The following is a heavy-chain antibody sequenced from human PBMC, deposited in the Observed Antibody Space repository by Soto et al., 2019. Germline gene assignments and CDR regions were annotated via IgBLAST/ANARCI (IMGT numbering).Heavy chain of an antibody. CDR3: ASDPITMANVGAFDI. CDR2: INAANGET. CDR1: GYTFTSYG. Sequence: ASVKVSCKASGYTFTSYGISWVRQAPGQGLEWMGWINAANGETKYSPKFQGRVTITRDKSASTAYMELSSLRSEDTAVYYCASDPITMANVGAFDIWGQGTMVTVS. V-gene: IGHV1-18*01. J-gene: IGHJ3*02. D-gene: IGHD3-10*01.